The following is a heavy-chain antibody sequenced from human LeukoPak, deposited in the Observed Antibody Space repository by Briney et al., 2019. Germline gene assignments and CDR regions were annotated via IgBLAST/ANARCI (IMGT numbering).Heavy chain of an antibody. V-gene: IGHV3-7*01. J-gene: IGHJ4*02. Sequence: PGGSLRLSCAASGFTFSSYWMSWVRQAPGKGLEWVANIKQDGSEKYYVDSVKGRFTISRDNAKNSLYLQMNSLRAEDTAVYYCASYGDAYCSSTSYHGVFDYWGQGTLVTVSS. CDR2: IKQDGSEK. D-gene: IGHD2-2*01. CDR1: GFTFSSYW. CDR3: ASYGDAYCSSTSYHGVFDY.